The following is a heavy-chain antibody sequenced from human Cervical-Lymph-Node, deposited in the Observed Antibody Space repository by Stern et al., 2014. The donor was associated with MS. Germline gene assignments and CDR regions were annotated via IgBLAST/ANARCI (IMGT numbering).Heavy chain of an antibody. CDR3: ARDHLEHYDAXGQWDNWGSFDP. CDR2: IYHRGAT. CDR1: GYSINSGYY. Sequence: QVQLPESGPGLVKPSETLSLTCSVSGYSINSGYYWGWIRQPPGKGLEWIGXIYHRGATYYNPSLKSRVTMSVDTSKNQFSLKLXXMIAADTAXXXCARDHLEHYDAXGQWDNWGSFDPWGQGTLVTVSS. V-gene: IGHV4-38-2*02. J-gene: IGHJ5*02. D-gene: IGHD4/OR15-4a*01.